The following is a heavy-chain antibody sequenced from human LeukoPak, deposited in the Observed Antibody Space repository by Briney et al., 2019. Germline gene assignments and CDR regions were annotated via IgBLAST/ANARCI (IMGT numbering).Heavy chain of an antibody. CDR2: IYHSGST. CDR1: GGPISSSNW. J-gene: IGHJ6*04. CDR3: ARSGSYCSGGSCYPIYYYYYYGMDV. V-gene: IGHV4-4*02. Sequence: SETRSLTCAVPGGPISSSNWWSWVRQPPGKGLEWIGEIYHSGSTNYNPSLKSRVTISVDKSKNQFSLKLSSVTAADTAVYYCARSGSYCSGGSCYPIYYYYYYGMDVWGKGTTVTVSS. D-gene: IGHD2-15*01.